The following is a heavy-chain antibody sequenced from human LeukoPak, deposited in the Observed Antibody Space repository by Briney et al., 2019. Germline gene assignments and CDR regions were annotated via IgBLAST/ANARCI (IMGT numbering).Heavy chain of an antibody. CDR3: ARDWGTPGEVNFYP. V-gene: IGHV4-4*07. D-gene: IGHD3-16*01. CDR2: ISGSGTI. CDR1: GGSINSY. J-gene: IGHJ5*02. Sequence: ASETPSLTCTVSGGSINSYWSWIRQPAGKGLEWIGRISGSGTITYNPALQSRLSISIDTSKNHFSLKLLSVTAADTAVYYCARDWGTPGEVNFYPWGKGPLVTVST.